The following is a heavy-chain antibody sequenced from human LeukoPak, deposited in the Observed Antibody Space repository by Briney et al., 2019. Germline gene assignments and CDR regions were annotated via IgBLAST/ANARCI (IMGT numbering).Heavy chain of an antibody. J-gene: IGHJ5*02. Sequence: ASVKVSCKASGYTFTGYYMHWVRQAPGQGLEWMGWINPNSGGTNYAQKFQGRVTMTRDTSISTAYMELSRLRSDDTAVYYCARVQTDTAMVTVAGTWLDPWGQGTLVTVSS. V-gene: IGHV1-2*02. CDR2: INPNSGGT. D-gene: IGHD5-18*01. CDR1: GYTFTGYY. CDR3: ARVQTDTAMVTVAGTWLDP.